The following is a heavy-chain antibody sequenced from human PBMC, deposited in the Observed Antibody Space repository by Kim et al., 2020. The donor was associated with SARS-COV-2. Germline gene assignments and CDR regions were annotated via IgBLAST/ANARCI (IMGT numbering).Heavy chain of an antibody. CDR2: ITGSGGGT. Sequence: GGSLRLSCAASGFTFSDFAMCWVRQAPGKGLEWVSSITGSGGGTYYGDSVKGRFTISRDNSRNTLYLQMNSLRAEDTAVYYCAETYYSASGTFYKYGYWGQGTQVTVSS. J-gene: IGHJ4*02. V-gene: IGHV3-23*01. CDR3: AETYYSASGTFYKYGY. CDR1: GFTFSDFA. D-gene: IGHD3-10*01.